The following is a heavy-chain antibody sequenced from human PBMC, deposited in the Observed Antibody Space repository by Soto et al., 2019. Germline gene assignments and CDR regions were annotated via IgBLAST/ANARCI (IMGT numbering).Heavy chain of an antibody. CDR2: IIPISETT. J-gene: IGHJ6*02. D-gene: IGHD2-2*01. Sequence: QVQLVQSGAEVKKPGSSVKVSCKASGGTFSSYAISWVRQAPGQGLEWMGGIIPISETTNYAQKFQGRVTITADESKSTAYTELRSPRSEHTAVYYWTRSQGSTTRLEIYYYYCSGMDVWGQRTTVT. CDR3: TRSQGSTTRLEIYYYYCSGMDV. CDR1: GGTFSSYA. V-gene: IGHV1-69*01.